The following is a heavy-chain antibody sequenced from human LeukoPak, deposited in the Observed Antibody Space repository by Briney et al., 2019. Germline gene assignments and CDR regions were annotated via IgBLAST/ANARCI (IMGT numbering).Heavy chain of an antibody. V-gene: IGHV1-69*06. CDR1: GRTFTSYA. Sequence: GASVKVSCKASGRTFTSYAISWVRQAPGQGLEWMGGIIPIFGTANYAQKLQGRVTITADKSTSTAYMELSSLRSEDTAVYYCASAATGYCSGGSCYDWFDPWGQGTLVTVSS. D-gene: IGHD2-15*01. CDR3: ASAATGYCSGGSCYDWFDP. J-gene: IGHJ5*02. CDR2: IIPIFGTA.